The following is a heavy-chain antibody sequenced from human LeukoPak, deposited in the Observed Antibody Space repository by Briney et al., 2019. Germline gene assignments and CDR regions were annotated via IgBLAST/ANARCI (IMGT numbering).Heavy chain of an antibody. J-gene: IGHJ4*02. CDR3: ARDGPDYGDYINFDY. D-gene: IGHD4-17*01. CDR1: GYTFTSYG. Sequence: ASVKVSCKASGYTFTSYGVSWVRQAPGQGLEWVGWISAYNRKTNYAQKLQDRVTMTTDTSTNTAYMELRSLRSDDTAVYYCARDGPDYGDYINFDYWGQGTLVTVSS. V-gene: IGHV1-18*01. CDR2: ISAYNRKT.